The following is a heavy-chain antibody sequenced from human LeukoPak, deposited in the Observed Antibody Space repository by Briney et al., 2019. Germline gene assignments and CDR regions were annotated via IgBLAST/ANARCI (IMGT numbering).Heavy chain of an antibody. CDR2: IKEDGSEK. CDR3: ARDRAYQYYDLLTGYYYYYGLDV. Sequence: GGSLRLSCAASGFTFSSQWMSWVRQAPGKGLEWVGNIKEDGSEKYYVDSVKGRFTISRDNAGNSLYLQMNSLRAEDTAVYFCARDRAYQYYDLLTGYYYYYGLDVWGQGTTVIVSS. CDR1: GFTFSSQW. J-gene: IGHJ6*02. D-gene: IGHD3-9*01. V-gene: IGHV3-7*01.